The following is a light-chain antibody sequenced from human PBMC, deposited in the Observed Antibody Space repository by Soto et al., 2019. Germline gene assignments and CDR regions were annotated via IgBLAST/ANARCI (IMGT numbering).Light chain of an antibody. V-gene: IGLV2-8*01. CDR3: SSYAGGIKWV. CDR2: EVS. J-gene: IGLJ3*02. Sequence: QSVLTQPPSASGSPGQSVTISCTGTSGDVGGYNFVSWYQQHPGKAPKFMIYEVSKRPSGVPDRFSGSKSGNTASLTVSGLQAEDEADCYCSSYAGGIKWVFGGGTKLTVL. CDR1: SGDVGGYNF.